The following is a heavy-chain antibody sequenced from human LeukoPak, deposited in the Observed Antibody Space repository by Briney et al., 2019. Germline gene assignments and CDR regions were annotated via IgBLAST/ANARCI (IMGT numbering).Heavy chain of an antibody. Sequence: ASVKVSCKASGYTFTGYYMHWVRQAPGQGLEWVGRINPNSGGTNYAQKFQGRVTMTRDTSISTAYMELSRLRSDDTAVYYCAGVKPGYDILTGYFDYWGQGTLVTVSS. J-gene: IGHJ4*02. V-gene: IGHV1-2*06. CDR1: GYTFTGYY. CDR3: AGVKPGYDILTGYFDY. D-gene: IGHD3-9*01. CDR2: INPNSGGT.